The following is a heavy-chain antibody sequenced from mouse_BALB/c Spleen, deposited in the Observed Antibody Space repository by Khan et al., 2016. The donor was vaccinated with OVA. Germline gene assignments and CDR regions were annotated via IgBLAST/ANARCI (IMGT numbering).Heavy chain of an antibody. D-gene: IGHD2-4*01. J-gene: IGHJ3*01. CDR1: GYSITSAYT. V-gene: IGHV3-2*02. CDR2: ISYSGNT. CDR3: ARKDYDDYDPFAY. Sequence: EVQLVESGPGLVKPSQSLSLTCTVTGYSITSAYTWNWIRQFPGNKLEWMGFISYSGNTKYNPSLKSRISITRDTSKNQFFLQLNSVASEDTATYYCARKDYDDYDPFAYWGQGTLVTVSA.